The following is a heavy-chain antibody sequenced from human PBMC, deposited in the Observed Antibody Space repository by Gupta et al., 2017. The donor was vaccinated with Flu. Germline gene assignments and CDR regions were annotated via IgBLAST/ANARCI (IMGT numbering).Heavy chain of an antibody. D-gene: IGHD4-17*01. CDR2: INPDGSST. V-gene: IGHV3-74*03. CDR1: AFNFSSSY. CDR3: ATVTSGC. Sequence: EMQLVESGGGLVQPGGSLRLSCAASAFNFSSSYWQWVRQAPGKGLVWVSRINPDGSSTTYAESVKGRFTISRDNAKNTLYLQMNSLGDDDTAVYYCATVTSGCWGQGTLVTDAS. J-gene: IGHJ4*02.